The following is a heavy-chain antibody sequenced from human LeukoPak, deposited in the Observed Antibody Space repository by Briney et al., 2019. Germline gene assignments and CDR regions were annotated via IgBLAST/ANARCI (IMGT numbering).Heavy chain of an antibody. CDR1: GFTFSSYA. V-gene: IGHV3-30-3*01. J-gene: IGHJ3*02. CDR2: ISYDGSNK. D-gene: IGHD1-26*01. Sequence: GGSLRPSCAASGFTFSSYAMHWVRQAPGKGLEWVAVISYDGSNKYYADSVKGRFTISRDNSKNTLYLQMNSLRAEDTAVYHCARVSGWARAFDIWGQGTMVTVSS. CDR3: ARVSGWARAFDI.